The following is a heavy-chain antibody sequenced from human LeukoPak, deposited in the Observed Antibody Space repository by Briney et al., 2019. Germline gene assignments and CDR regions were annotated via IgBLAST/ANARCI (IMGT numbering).Heavy chain of an antibody. CDR3: ARRGITYSSSFFAY. D-gene: IGHD6-13*01. J-gene: IGHJ4*02. CDR1: GGSISSVSYY. CDR2: IYHNGIT. Sequence: SETLSLTCTVSGGSISSVSYYWGWIRQPSGKGLEWIGAIYHNGITYYNPSLKSRVTISVDTSKNQFSLNLHSVTAADTATYYCARRGITYSSSFFAYWGQGTLVTVSS. V-gene: IGHV4-39*01.